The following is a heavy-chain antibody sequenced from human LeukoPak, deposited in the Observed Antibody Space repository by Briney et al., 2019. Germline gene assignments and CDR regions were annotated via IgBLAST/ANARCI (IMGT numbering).Heavy chain of an antibody. V-gene: IGHV4-39*01. J-gene: IGHJ4*02. CDR1: GGSISSSGYY. CDR2: IYDSGST. D-gene: IGHD3-22*01. Sequence: SETLSLTCTVSGGSISSSGYYWGWIRQPPGKGLEWIGSIYDSGSTYYNPSLKSRVTMSVDTSKNQFSLKLNSVTAADTAVYYCARSGDYDSSGFDYWGQGTLVTVSS. CDR3: ARSGDYDSSGFDY.